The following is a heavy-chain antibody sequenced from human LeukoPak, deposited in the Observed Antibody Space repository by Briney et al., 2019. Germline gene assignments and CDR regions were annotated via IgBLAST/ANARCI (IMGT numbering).Heavy chain of an antibody. CDR3: TTPRREYKYGYHYYGMDV. CDR2: IKSKTDGETT. Sequence: GGSLGLSCAAPGFPFNNAWMTWVRQAAGKGLEWVGRIKSKTDGETTGYAAPVKGRFIILRDDSKSTLYLQMNSLKTEDTAVYYCTTPRREYKYGYHYYGMDVWGQGTTVTVSS. D-gene: IGHD5-18*01. J-gene: IGHJ6*02. CDR1: GFPFNNAW. V-gene: IGHV3-15*01.